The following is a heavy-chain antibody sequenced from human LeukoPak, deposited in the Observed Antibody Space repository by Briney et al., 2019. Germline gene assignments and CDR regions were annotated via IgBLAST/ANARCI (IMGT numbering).Heavy chain of an antibody. CDR1: GFTFSSYA. V-gene: IGHV3-23*01. J-gene: IGHJ4*02. D-gene: IGHD3-10*01. Sequence: GGSLRLSCAASGFTFSSYAMHWVRQAPGKGLEWVSAISGSGGSTYYADSVKGRFTISRDNSKNTLYLQMNSLRAEDTAVYYCAKPVGSGRDFDYWGQGTLVTVSS. CDR3: AKPVGSGRDFDY. CDR2: ISGSGGST.